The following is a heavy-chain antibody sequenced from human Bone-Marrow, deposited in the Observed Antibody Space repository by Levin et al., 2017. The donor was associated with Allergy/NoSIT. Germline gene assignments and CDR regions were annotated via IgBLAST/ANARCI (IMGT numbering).Heavy chain of an antibody. J-gene: IGHJ4*02. CDR2: IWFDGRKA. Sequence: GESLKISCAASGFTFSNYGMHWVRQAPGKGLEWVALIWFDGRKAYFADSVKGRFTISRDNSKKMLYLQINRLRAEDTAVYYCARPLLGCTTTACQPYYWGQGTLVTVSS. CDR3: ARPLLGCTTTACQPYY. CDR1: GFTFSNYG. V-gene: IGHV3-33*01. D-gene: IGHD2-8*01.